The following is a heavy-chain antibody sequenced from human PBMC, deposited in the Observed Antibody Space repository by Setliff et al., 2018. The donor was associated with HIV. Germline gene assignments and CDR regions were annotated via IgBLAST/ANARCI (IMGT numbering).Heavy chain of an antibody. CDR1: GGSFSGYY. V-gene: IGHV4-34*01. Sequence: SETLSLTCAVYGGSFSGYYWSWIRQPPGKGLEWIGEINHSGSTNYNPSLKSRVTISVDTSKNQFSLKLSSVTAADTAVYYCARDASHSGSYYERAFDIWGQGTMVTVSS. D-gene: IGHD1-26*01. J-gene: IGHJ3*02. CDR2: INHSGST. CDR3: ARDASHSGSYYERAFDI.